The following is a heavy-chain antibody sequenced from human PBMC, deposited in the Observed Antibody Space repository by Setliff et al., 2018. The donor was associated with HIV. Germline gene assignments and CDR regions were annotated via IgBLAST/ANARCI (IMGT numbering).Heavy chain of an antibody. D-gene: IGHD3-9*01. J-gene: IGHJ4*02. Sequence: SETLSLTCTVPGGSINRSNYYWGWVRQPPGKGLEWIGTISYTGSTYYDPSLKSRVTISLDTSKNQFFLKLSSVTAPDTAIYYCARQTWEYYDTLTGYYRSPKNFDSWGPGTLVTVSS. CDR3: ARQTWEYYDTLTGYYRSPKNFDS. CDR1: GGSINRSNYY. V-gene: IGHV4-39*01. CDR2: ISYTGST.